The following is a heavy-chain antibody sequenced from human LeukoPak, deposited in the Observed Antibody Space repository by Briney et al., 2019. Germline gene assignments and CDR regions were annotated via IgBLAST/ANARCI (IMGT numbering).Heavy chain of an antibody. Sequence: GGSLRLSCAASGFTFTTYGMIWVRQAPGKGLEWVSGISGSGSHTWYADYVKGRLTTSRDNSKNTLYLQINSLGAEDRAVYYCAKNGEPYYYMDVWGKGTTVTVSS. J-gene: IGHJ6*03. V-gene: IGHV3-23*01. CDR1: GFTFTTYG. CDR3: AKNGEPYYYMDV. D-gene: IGHD1-14*01. CDR2: ISGSGSHT.